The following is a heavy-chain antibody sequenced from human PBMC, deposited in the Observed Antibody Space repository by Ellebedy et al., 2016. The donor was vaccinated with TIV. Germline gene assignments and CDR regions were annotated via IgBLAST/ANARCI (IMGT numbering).Heavy chain of an antibody. Sequence: GGSLRLSXAASGFTFSNYWMSWVRQAPGKGLEWVANINQDVSEKYYVDSVKGRFTISRDNAKNSLYLQMNSLRAEDTAVYYCARMDHRGSGWYFDYWGQGTLVTVSS. CDR3: ARMDHRGSGWYFDY. V-gene: IGHV3-7*03. J-gene: IGHJ4*02. CDR2: INQDVSEK. D-gene: IGHD6-19*01. CDR1: GFTFSNYW.